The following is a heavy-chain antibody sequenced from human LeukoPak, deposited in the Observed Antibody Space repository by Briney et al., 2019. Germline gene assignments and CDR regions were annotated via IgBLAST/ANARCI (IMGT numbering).Heavy chain of an antibody. CDR1: GYTLTELS. Sequence: ASVKVSCKVSGYTLTELSMHWVRQAPGKGLEWMGGFDPEDGETIYAQKFQGRVTMTEDTSTDTAYMELSSLRSEDTAVYYCTRVPSGSYSTNWYFDLWGRGTLVTVSS. V-gene: IGHV1-24*01. D-gene: IGHD1-26*01. CDR2: FDPEDGET. CDR3: TRVPSGSYSTNWYFDL. J-gene: IGHJ2*01.